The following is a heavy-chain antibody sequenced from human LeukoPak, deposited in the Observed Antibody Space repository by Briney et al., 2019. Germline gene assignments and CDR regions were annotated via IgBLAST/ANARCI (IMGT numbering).Heavy chain of an antibody. CDR2: TYYRSKWYN. CDR3: ARVGDGRGVVVPAAIIGMDV. CDR1: GDSVSSNSAA. V-gene: IGHV6-1*01. Sequence: SQTLSLTCGISGDSVSSNSAAWNWIRQSPSRGLEWLGRTYYRSKWYNDYAVSVKSRITINPDTSKNQFSLQLNSVTPEDTAVYYCARVGDGRGVVVPAAIIGMDVWGQGTTVTVSS. J-gene: IGHJ6*02. D-gene: IGHD2-2*01.